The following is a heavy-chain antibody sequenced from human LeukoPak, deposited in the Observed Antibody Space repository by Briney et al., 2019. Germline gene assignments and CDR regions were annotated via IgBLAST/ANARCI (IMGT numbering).Heavy chain of an antibody. CDR3: ARDPQQLVGATGGGFNF. D-gene: IGHD1-26*01. J-gene: IGHJ4*02. V-gene: IGHV1-18*01. Sequence: ASVKVSCKASGYTFTSYGISWVRQAPGQGLEWMGWISAYNGNTNYAQKVQGRVTMTTDTSTSTAYMELRSLRSDGTAVYYCARDPQQLVGATGGGFNFWGQGTLVTVSS. CDR1: GYTFTSYG. CDR2: ISAYNGNT.